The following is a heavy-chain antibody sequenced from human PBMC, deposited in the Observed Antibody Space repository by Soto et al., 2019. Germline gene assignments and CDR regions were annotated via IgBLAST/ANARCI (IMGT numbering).Heavy chain of an antibody. V-gene: IGHV4-59*08. CDR3: ARGYGSGSYYTPPIFDY. J-gene: IGHJ4*02. D-gene: IGHD3-10*01. CDR1: GGSISSYY. CDR2: IYYSGST. Sequence: SETLSLTCTVSGGSISSYYWSWIRQPPGKGLEWIGYIYYSGSTNYNPSLKSRVTISVDTSKNQFSLKLSSVTAADTAVYYCARGYGSGSYYTPPIFDYWGQGTLVTVSS.